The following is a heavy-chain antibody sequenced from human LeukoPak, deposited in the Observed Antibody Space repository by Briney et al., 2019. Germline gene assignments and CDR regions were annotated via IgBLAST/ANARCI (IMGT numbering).Heavy chain of an antibody. CDR3: ATYSSLNRREFQF. CDR1: GFPLRNYW. J-gene: IGHJ1*01. CDR2: IKTDGSEK. V-gene: IGHV3-7*01. Sequence: PGGGLRLACGVPGFPLRNYWVGSVRQAPGKGLQWVANIKTDGSEKYYVDSVKGRFTISRDNAKNSLYLQMNSLRAEDTAVYYGATYSSLNRREFQFWGQGTLLTVSS. D-gene: IGHD3-22*01.